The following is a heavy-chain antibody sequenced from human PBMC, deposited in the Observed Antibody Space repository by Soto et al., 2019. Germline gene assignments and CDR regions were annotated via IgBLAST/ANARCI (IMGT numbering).Heavy chain of an antibody. CDR2: INVDGGKI. CDR1: GFIFRTSW. V-gene: IGHV3-7*03. J-gene: IGHJ4*02. Sequence: EVQLVESGGGLVQPGGSLRLSCEASGFIFRTSWMTWVRQPPGKGLEWVASINVDGGKIYYVGSVRGRFTVSRDNAKNALYLQMNSLRAEDTAVYYCARDVGPNTLDYWGQGTLVTVSS. CDR3: ARDVGPNTLDY.